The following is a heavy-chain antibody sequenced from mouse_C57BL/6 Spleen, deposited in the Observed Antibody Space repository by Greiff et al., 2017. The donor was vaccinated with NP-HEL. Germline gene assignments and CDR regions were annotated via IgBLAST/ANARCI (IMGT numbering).Heavy chain of an antibody. CDR1: GFTFSNYW. D-gene: IGHD4-1*01. Sequence: EVMLVESGGGLVQPGGSMKLSCVASGFTFSNYWMNWVRQSPEKGLEWVAQIRLKSDNYATHYAESVKGRFTISRDDSKSSVYLQMNNLRAEDTGIYYCTGALGRILYWYFDVWGTGTTVTVSS. J-gene: IGHJ1*03. V-gene: IGHV6-3*01. CDR3: TGALGRILYWYFDV. CDR2: IRLKSDNYAT.